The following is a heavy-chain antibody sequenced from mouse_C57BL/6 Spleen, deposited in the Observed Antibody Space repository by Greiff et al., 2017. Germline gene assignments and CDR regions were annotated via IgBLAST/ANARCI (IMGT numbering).Heavy chain of an antibody. CDR2: IYPGDGDT. CDR1: GYAFSSYW. V-gene: IGHV1-80*01. D-gene: IGHD2-3*01. CDR3: ARYDGYYLPFDY. Sequence: QVQLQQSGAELVKPGASVKISCKASGYAFSSYWMNWVKQRPGKGLEWIGQIYPGDGDTNYNGKFKGKATLTAAKSSSTAYMQLSSLTSEDAAVYFCARYDGYYLPFDYWGQGTTLTVSS. J-gene: IGHJ2*01.